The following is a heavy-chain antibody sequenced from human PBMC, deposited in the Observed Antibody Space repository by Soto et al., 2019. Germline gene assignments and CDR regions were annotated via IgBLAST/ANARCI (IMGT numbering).Heavy chain of an antibody. V-gene: IGHV4-30-2*01. CDR3: AAGGGLPRYY. Sequence: PSETLSLTCAVSGVSIISGGYSWSWIRQPPGKGLEWIGYIYHSGSTYYNPSLKSRVTISVDRSKNQFSLKLSSVTAADTAVYYCAAGGGLPRYYWGQGTLVTVSS. J-gene: IGHJ4*02. CDR1: GVSIISGGYS. CDR2: IYHSGST. D-gene: IGHD5-12*01.